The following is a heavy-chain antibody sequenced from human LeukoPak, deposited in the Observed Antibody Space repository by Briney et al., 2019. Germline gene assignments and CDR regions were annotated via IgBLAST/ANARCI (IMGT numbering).Heavy chain of an antibody. D-gene: IGHD3-9*01. CDR1: GFTFSNYA. J-gene: IGHJ4*02. V-gene: IGHV3-23*01. CDR3: AKWGDYDVLTGYYVTDY. CDR2: ITGSGGNT. Sequence: GASLRLSCAASGFTFSNYAMSWVRPAPGKGLGWVSAITGSGGNTYYADSVKGRFTISRDNSKNTVFLQMNSLRAEDTAVYYCAKWGDYDVLTGYYVTDYWGQRTLVTVSS.